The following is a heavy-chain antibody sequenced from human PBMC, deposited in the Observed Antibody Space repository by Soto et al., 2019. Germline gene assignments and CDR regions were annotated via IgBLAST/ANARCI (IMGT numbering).Heavy chain of an antibody. CDR3: ARSFHGSGYIWDPMDV. CDR2: ISFDGTNK. J-gene: IGHJ6*02. CDR1: GFTISGYA. D-gene: IGHD3-3*01. Sequence: GGSLRLSCGASGFTISGYAMHWVRQAPGKGLEWVAVISFDGTNKYHADSVKGRFTISRDNSNNTLYLQMNSLRAEDTAVYYCARSFHGSGYIWDPMDVWGQGTRVTVSS. V-gene: IGHV3-30-3*01.